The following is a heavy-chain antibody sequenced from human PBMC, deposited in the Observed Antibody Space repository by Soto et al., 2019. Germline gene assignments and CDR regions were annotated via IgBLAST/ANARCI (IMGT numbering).Heavy chain of an antibody. CDR2: IYYSGST. D-gene: IGHD6-6*01. V-gene: IGHV4-59*01. Sequence: SQTLSLTCTVSGGSISSYYWSWIRQPPGKGLEWIGYIYYSGSTNYNPSLKSRVTISVDTSKNQFSLKLSSVTAADTAVYYCARYYERYSSSSTYYYGMDVWGQGTTVTVSS. CDR1: GGSISSYY. CDR3: ARYYERYSSSSTYYYGMDV. J-gene: IGHJ6*02.